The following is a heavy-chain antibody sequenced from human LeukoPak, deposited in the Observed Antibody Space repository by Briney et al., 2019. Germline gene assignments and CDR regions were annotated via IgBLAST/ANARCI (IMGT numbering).Heavy chain of an antibody. CDR3: WKDQALRYFDWLLVSAFDY. J-gene: IGHJ4*02. D-gene: IGHD3-9*01. Sequence: PGGSLRLSCAASGFTFSSYAMSWVRQAPGKGLEWVSAISGSGGSTYYADSVKGRFTISRDNSKNTLYLQMNRLRAEDTAVYCCWKDQALRYFDWLLVSAFDYWRQGTLVSVS. V-gene: IGHV3-23*01. CDR1: GFTFSSYA. CDR2: ISGSGGST.